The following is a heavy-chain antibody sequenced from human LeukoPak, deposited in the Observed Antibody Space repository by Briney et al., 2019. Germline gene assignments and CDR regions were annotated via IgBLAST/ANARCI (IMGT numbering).Heavy chain of an antibody. CDR2: IFYSGST. Sequence: SETLSLTCTVSGGSISSSSYYWGWVRQPPGKGLEWVGNIFYSGSTYYSPSLKSRVTMSVDTSKNQFSLKLSSVTAADTAVYYCAREITNYYYYYYMDVWGKGTTVTISS. CDR1: GGSISSSSYY. J-gene: IGHJ6*03. CDR3: AREITNYYYYYYMDV. V-gene: IGHV4-39*07.